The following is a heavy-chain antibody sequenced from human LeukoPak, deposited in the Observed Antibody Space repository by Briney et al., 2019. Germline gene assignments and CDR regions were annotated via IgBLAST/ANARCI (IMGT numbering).Heavy chain of an antibody. D-gene: IGHD3-16*01. V-gene: IGHV1-46*01. J-gene: IGHJ4*02. CDR2: INPSGGST. Sequence: ASVKVSCKASGYTFTSYYMHWVRRAPGQGLEWMGIINPSGGSTSYAQKFQGRVTMTRDTSISTAYMELSRLRSDDTAVYYCARASPVWGTSFDYWGQGTLVTVSS. CDR3: ARASPVWGTSFDY. CDR1: GYTFTSYY.